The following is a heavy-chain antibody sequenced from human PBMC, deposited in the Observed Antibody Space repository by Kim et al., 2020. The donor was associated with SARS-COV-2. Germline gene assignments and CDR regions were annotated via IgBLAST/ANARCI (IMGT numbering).Heavy chain of an antibody. J-gene: IGHJ6*02. CDR3: ARDVGYYDGSGLGNYYYGMDV. Sequence: SVKVSCKASGGTFSSYAISWVRQAPGQGLEWMGGIIPVFGSTNYAQNFQGRVTITADDSTSTTYMELSSLRSEDTAVYYCARDVGYYDGSGLGNYYYGMDVWGQGTRVTVSS. V-gene: IGHV1-69*13. CDR2: IIPVFGST. D-gene: IGHD3-22*01. CDR1: GGTFSSYA.